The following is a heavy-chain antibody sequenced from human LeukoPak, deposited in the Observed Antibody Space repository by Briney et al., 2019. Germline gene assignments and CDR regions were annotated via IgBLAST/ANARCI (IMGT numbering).Heavy chain of an antibody. CDR1: GFTFSDYY. Sequence: GGSLRLSCAASGFTFSDYYMSWIRQAPGKGLEWVSSISSSSSYIYYADSVKGRFTISGDNAKNSLYLQMNSLRAEDTAVYYCARDEGHDYGDYVNAFDIWGQGTMVTVSS. CDR3: ARDEGHDYGDYVNAFDI. CDR2: ISSSSSYI. D-gene: IGHD4-17*01. J-gene: IGHJ3*02. V-gene: IGHV3-11*06.